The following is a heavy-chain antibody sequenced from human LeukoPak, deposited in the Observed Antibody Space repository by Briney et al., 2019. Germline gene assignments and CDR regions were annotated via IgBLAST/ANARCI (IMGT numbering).Heavy chain of an antibody. D-gene: IGHD5-18*01. CDR1: RCTFIPCI. Sequence: PGFSLTLSRTPSRCTFIPCILLGVDQAPGKGLEGVSFISSTSGHIYYADSVKGRLSISRDNAKNSLYLQMSSLRAEETAVYYCARGERGSSYGALDHWGQGALVSVSS. V-gene: IGHV3-21*01. CDR3: ARGERGSSYGALDH. J-gene: IGHJ4*02. CDR2: ISSTSGHI.